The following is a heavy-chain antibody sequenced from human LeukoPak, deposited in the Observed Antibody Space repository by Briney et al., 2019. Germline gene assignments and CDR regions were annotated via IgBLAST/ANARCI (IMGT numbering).Heavy chain of an antibody. D-gene: IGHD1-20*01. CDR2: IHYSGSP. CDR3: ARHSNWNAGVDWFDP. Sequence: SETLSLTCTASGGSNYWSWIRQPPGKGLEWIGYIHYSGSPNYNPSLKSRVTISIDTSKNQFSLRLNSVTAEDTAVYYCARHSNWNAGVDWFDPWGQGTQVTVSS. V-gene: IGHV4-59*08. J-gene: IGHJ5*02. CDR1: GGSNY.